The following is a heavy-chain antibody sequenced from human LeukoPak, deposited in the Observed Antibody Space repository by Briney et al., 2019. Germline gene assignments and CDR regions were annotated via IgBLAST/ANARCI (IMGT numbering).Heavy chain of an antibody. Sequence: GGSLRLSCAASGFTFSSYAMSWVRQAPGKGLEWVSSISGSGDTTYYADSVKGRFTISRDNSKNTLYLQMGSLRAEDMAVYYCAREMEDGGGFDPWGQGTLVTVSS. D-gene: IGHD4-23*01. CDR3: AREMEDGGGFDP. CDR1: GFTFSSYA. J-gene: IGHJ5*02. V-gene: IGHV3-23*01. CDR2: ISGSGDTT.